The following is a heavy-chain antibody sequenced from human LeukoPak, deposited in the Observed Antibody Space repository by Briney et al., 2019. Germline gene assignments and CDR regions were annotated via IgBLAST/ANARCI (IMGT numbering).Heavy chain of an antibody. Sequence: PGGSLRLSCAASGNYWMHWVRQAPGKGLVWVSRISSDESSTTYADSAKGRFTISRDNAKNTLYLKMNTLRAEDTAIYFCARGGFTGTSCPYFDYWGQGTLVTVSS. CDR2: ISSDESST. D-gene: IGHD2-2*01. V-gene: IGHV3-74*01. CDR1: GNYW. J-gene: IGHJ4*02. CDR3: ARGGFTGTSCPYFDY.